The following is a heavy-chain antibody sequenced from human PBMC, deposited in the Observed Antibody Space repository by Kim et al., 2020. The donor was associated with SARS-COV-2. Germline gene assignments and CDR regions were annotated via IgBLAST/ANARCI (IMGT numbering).Heavy chain of an antibody. D-gene: IGHD3-10*02. Sequence: GESLKISCKGSGYSFTNYWISWVRQMPGKGLEWMGRIDPNDSYTNYSPAFKGHVTISADKCISTTYMQWRSMKASDTALYNLARGACIFGYYCGMDVWGQ. J-gene: IGHJ6*02. V-gene: IGHV5-10-1*01. CDR1: GYSFTNYW. CDR3: ARGACIFGYYCGMDV. CDR2: IDPNDSYT.